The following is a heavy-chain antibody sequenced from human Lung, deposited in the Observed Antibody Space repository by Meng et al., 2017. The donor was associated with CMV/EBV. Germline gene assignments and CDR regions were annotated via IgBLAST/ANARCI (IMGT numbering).Heavy chain of an antibody. CDR2: IFSNDEK. J-gene: IGHJ4*02. Sequence: SGPXLVXPTETLTLTCTVSGFSLSNARMGVSWIRQPPGKALEWLAHIFSNDEKSYSTSLKSRLTISKDTSKSQVVLTMTNMDPVDTATYYCARIGWYDFWSGYYSCVDYXGQGXLVTVSS. CDR3: ARIGWYDFWSGYYSCVDY. V-gene: IGHV2-26*01. CDR1: GFSLSNARMG. D-gene: IGHD3-3*01.